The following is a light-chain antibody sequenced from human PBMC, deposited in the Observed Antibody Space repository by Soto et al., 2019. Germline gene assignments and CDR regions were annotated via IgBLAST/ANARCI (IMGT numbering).Light chain of an antibody. CDR2: DVS. Sequence: DVVLTQTPLSLSVTPGQPASMSCKSTQSLLYGDGKTYLYWYLQRPGQPPQLLIYDVSNRFSGVPDRFRGSGSGTDFTLKISRVEAEDVGVYYCMQRTHVPITFGQGTRLEIK. CDR1: QSLLYGDGKTY. CDR3: MQRTHVPIT. J-gene: IGKJ5*01. V-gene: IGKV2D-29*01.